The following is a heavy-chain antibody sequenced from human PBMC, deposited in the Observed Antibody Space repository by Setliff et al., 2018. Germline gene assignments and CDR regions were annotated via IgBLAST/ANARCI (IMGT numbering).Heavy chain of an antibody. V-gene: IGHV1-18*01. CDR3: ARDPPTYYYDSSGYGDAFDI. J-gene: IGHJ3*02. CDR2: ISAYNGNT. CDR1: GYTFTSYG. D-gene: IGHD3-22*01. Sequence: ASVKVSCKASGYTFTSYGTSWVRQAPGQGLEWMGWISAYNGNTNYAQKLQGRVTMTTDTSTSTACMELRSLRSDDTAVYYCARDPPTYYYDSSGYGDAFDIWGQGTMVTVSS.